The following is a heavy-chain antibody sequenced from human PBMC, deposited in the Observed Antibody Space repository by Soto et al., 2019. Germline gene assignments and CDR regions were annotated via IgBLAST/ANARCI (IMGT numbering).Heavy chain of an antibody. J-gene: IGHJ4*02. Sequence: QVQLVQSGAEVKKPGSSVKVSCKASGDTFTIFAISWVRQAPGQGLEWMGGIIPTIGTTNYAQRFQGRITVTGDESTGTASVELSSLQSEDTGVYYCARDLGSGYDPGDYWGQGTLVTVSS. D-gene: IGHD5-12*01. CDR2: IIPTIGTT. V-gene: IGHV1-69*12. CDR1: GDTFTIFA. CDR3: ARDLGSGYDPGDY.